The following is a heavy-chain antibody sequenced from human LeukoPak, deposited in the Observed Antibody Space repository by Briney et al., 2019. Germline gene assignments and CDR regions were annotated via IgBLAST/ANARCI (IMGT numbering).Heavy chain of an antibody. D-gene: IGHD3-16*01. CDR1: GGSISSGDYY. Sequence: PSQTLSLTCTVSGGSISSGDYYWSWIRQPPGKGLEWIGYIYYSGSTYYNPSLKSRVTISVDTSKNQFSLKLSSVTAADTAVYYCAGVWGTINWFDPWGQGTLVTVSS. CDR3: AGVWGTINWFDP. V-gene: IGHV4-30-4*01. J-gene: IGHJ5*02. CDR2: IYYSGST.